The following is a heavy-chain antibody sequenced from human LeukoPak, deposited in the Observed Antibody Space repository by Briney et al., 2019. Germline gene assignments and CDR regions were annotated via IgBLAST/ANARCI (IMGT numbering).Heavy chain of an antibody. V-gene: IGHV3-48*03. CDR1: GFTFSSYE. CDR3: AREPGRAPVRATTMSAFDI. Sequence: PGGSLRLSCAASGFTFSSYEMNWVRQAPGKGLEWVSYISRSGSTIYYADSVKGRFTISRDNAKNSLYLQMNSLRAEDTAVYYCAREPGRAPVRATTMSAFDIWGQGTMVTVSS. D-gene: IGHD1-26*01. CDR2: ISRSGSTI. J-gene: IGHJ3*02.